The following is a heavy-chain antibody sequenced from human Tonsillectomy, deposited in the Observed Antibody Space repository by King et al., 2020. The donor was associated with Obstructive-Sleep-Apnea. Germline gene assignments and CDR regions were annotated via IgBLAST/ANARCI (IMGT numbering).Heavy chain of an antibody. CDR3: ARGYSGYERGTYYYYGMDV. J-gene: IGHJ6*02. D-gene: IGHD5-12*01. CDR2: IYPRGST. CDR1: GGSLSSYY. V-gene: IGHV4-4*07. Sequence: QLQESGPGLVKPSETLSLTCTVSGGSLSSYYLSWIRQPAGKGLEWIGRIYPRGSTNYNPSLKSRFTMSVDTSKNQFSLKLSSVTAADTAVYYCARGYSGYERGTYYYYGMDVWGQGTTVTVSS.